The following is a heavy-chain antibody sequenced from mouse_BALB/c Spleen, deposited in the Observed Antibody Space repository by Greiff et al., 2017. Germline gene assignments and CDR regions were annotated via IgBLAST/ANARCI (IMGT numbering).Heavy chain of an antibody. Sequence: QVQLQQPGAELVRPGASVKLSCKASGYTFTSYWINWVKQRPGQGLEWIGNIYPSDSYTNYNQKFKDKATLTVDKSSSTAYMQLSSPTSEDSAVYYCTRELGREYYFDDWGQGTTLTVSS. V-gene: IGHV1-69*02. D-gene: IGHD4-1*01. J-gene: IGHJ2*01. CDR1: GYTFTSYW. CDR2: IYPSDSYT. CDR3: TRELGREYYFDD.